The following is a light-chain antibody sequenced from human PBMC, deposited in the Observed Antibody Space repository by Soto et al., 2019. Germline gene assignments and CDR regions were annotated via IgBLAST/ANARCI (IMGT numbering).Light chain of an antibody. CDR1: QDIGPW. Sequence: DTQMTQSPSSVSASVGDRVTITSRASQDIGPWLAWFQQKPGKAPDLLIYGASTLQTGVPSRFSGSGSGTDFTLTISSLQPEDFATYHCQQANVFPITFGGGTKVEIK. V-gene: IGKV1-12*01. CDR2: GAS. J-gene: IGKJ4*01. CDR3: QQANVFPIT.